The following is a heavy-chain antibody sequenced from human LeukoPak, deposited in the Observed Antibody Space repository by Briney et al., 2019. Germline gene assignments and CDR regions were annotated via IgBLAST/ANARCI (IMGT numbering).Heavy chain of an antibody. CDR1: GYTFTTYA. CDR2: INAGNGNT. Sequence: ASVKVSCKASGYTFTTYAMHWVRQAPGQRLEWMGWINAGNGNTKYSQKFQARVTITRDTSASIAYMELSSLRSEDTAVYYCARNSDFWSGYYSAWGQGTLVTVSS. V-gene: IGHV1-3*01. CDR3: ARNSDFWSGYYSA. J-gene: IGHJ5*02. D-gene: IGHD3-3*01.